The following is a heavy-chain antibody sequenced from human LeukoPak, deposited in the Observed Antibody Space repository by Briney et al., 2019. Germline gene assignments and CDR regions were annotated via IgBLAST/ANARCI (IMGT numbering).Heavy chain of an antibody. V-gene: IGHV4-34*01. CDR1: GGSFSGYY. D-gene: IGHD1-26*01. Sequence: SETLSLTCAVYGGSFSGYYWSWIRQPPGKGLEWIGEINHSGSTNYNPSLKSRVTISVDTSKNQFSLKLSSVTAADTAVYYCARVYRYSGPDDCWGQGTLVTVSS. CDR2: INHSGST. J-gene: IGHJ4*02. CDR3: ARVYRYSGPDDC.